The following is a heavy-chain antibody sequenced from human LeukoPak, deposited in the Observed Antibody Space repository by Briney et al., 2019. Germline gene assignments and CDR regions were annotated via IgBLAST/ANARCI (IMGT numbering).Heavy chain of an antibody. V-gene: IGHV4-39*01. D-gene: IGHD4-23*01. J-gene: IGHJ5*02. CDR1: GGSISNYY. CDR3: ASPGSGGNGWFDP. CDR2: IYYSGST. Sequence: SETLSLTCTVSGGSISNYYWSWIRQPPGKGLEWIGSIYYSGSTYYNPSLKSRVTISVDTSKNQFSLKLSSVTAADTAVYYCASPGSGGNGWFDPWGQGTLVTVSS.